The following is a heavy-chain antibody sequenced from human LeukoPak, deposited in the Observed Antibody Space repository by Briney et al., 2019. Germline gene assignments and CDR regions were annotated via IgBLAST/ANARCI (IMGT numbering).Heavy chain of an antibody. CDR2: MKPKSGET. V-gene: IGHV1-8*01. CDR3: ARDYGGNSGWFDP. Sequence: ASVKVSCKASGYTLTNYDINWVRQAPGQGLEWMGWMKPKSGETGYAQKFQGRATMTRDTSINTAYMELRGLTSEDTAVYYCARDYGGNSGWFDPWGQGTLVTVSS. D-gene: IGHD4-23*01. J-gene: IGHJ5*02. CDR1: GYTLTNYD.